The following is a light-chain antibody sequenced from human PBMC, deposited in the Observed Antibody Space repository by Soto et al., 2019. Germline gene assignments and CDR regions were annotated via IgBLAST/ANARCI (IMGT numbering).Light chain of an antibody. CDR1: QSVGSRY. V-gene: IGKV3-20*01. CDR3: QHYGNSPLLLT. J-gene: IGKJ4*01. CDR2: GTS. Sequence: EIVLTQSPGTLSLSPGERATLSCRASQSVGSRYLAWYRQKPGQAARLLIYGTSSRATGITGRFIGSGSGTDFPHTTSRLEPEDFAVYYCQHYGNSPLLLTVGGGTKVEIK.